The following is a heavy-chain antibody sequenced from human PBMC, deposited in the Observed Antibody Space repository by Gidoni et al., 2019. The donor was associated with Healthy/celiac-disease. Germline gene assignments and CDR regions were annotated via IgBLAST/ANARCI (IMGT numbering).Heavy chain of an antibody. Sequence: QVQLVESGGGVVQPGRSLRLSCAASGFTFISYAMHWVRQAPGKGLEWVAVISYDGSNKYYADSVKGRFTISRDNSKNTLYLQMNSLRAEDTAVYYCARVGATGWFDPWGQGTLVTVSS. D-gene: IGHD1-26*01. V-gene: IGHV3-30-3*01. J-gene: IGHJ5*02. CDR2: ISYDGSNK. CDR3: ARVGATGWFDP. CDR1: GFTFISYA.